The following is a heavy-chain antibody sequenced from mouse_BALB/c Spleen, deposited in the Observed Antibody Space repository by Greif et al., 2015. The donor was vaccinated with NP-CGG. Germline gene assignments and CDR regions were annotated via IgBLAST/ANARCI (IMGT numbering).Heavy chain of an antibody. CDR3: ARKDNRGYAMDY. CDR1: GYTFTSYW. V-gene: IGHV1-69*02. D-gene: IGHD1-3*01. J-gene: IGHJ4*01. Sequence: QVQLQQSGAELVKPGASVKLSCKASGYTFTSYWMHWVKQRPGQGLEWIGEIDPSDSYTNYNQKFKGKATLTADKSSSTASMQLSSLTSEDSAVYYCARKDNRGYAMDYWGQGSSATVSS. CDR2: IDPSDSYT.